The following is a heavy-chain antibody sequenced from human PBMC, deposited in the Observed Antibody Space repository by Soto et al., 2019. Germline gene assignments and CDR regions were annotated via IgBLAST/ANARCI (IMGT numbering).Heavy chain of an antibody. CDR2: VSGSSGSK. CDR3: AKDWCSGTTCYCLEN. J-gene: IGHJ4*02. CDR1: GFTFSSYA. D-gene: IGHD1-7*01. Sequence: EVQLLESGGGLVQPGGSLRLSCAASGFTFSSYAMSWVRQAPGKGLEWVSSVSGSSGSKSYADSVKGRFTISRDNSKSTGYLQMNSLRAEETAVYFCAKDWCSGTTCYCLENWGQGTLVTVSS. V-gene: IGHV3-23*01.